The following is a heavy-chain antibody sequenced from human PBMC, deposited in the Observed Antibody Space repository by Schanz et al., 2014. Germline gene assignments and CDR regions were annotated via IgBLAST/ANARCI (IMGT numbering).Heavy chain of an antibody. V-gene: IGHV3-74*01. CDR2: INSVGSNT. J-gene: IGHJ6*03. CDR1: GFTFSSHW. D-gene: IGHD2-2*01. CDR3: ARVKYCTITRCYRTETEGIYYMDV. Sequence: EVQLVQSGGGLVQPGGSLRLSCAASGFTFSSHWMHWVRQDPGKGLVWVARINSVGSNTDYADSVTGRFTISRDNSKNTLYLQRKSLRAEDTAVYYCARVKYCTITRCYRTETEGIYYMDVWGKGTTVTVSS.